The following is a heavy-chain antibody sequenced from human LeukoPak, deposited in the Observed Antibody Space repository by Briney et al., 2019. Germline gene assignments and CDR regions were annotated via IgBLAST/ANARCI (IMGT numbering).Heavy chain of an antibody. CDR1: GYSFTSYW. V-gene: IGHV5-51*01. J-gene: IGHJ6*03. CDR2: IYPGDSDT. Sequence: GESLKISCKGSGYSFTSYWIGWVRQTPGKGLEWMGIIYPGDSDTRYSPSFQGPVTISADKSISTAYLQWSSLKASDTAMYYCARLSSYSSPGYYYYYYMDVWGKGTTVTVSS. CDR3: ARLSSYSSPGYYYYYYMDV. D-gene: IGHD5-18*01.